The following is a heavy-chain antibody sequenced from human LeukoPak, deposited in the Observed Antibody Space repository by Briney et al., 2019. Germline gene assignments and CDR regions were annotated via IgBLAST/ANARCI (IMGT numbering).Heavy chain of an antibody. CDR2: ISYDGSNE. CDR3: ARVLNYYDSSGYYFSY. J-gene: IGHJ4*02. V-gene: IGHV3-30-3*01. CDR1: GFTFSYYT. Sequence: PGGSLRLSCAASGFTFSYYTMHWVRQAPGKGREWVAVISYDGSNEYYADSVKGRFTISRDNSKNTLYLQMNSLRVEDTAVYYCARVLNYYDSSGYYFSYWGQGTLVTVSS. D-gene: IGHD3-22*01.